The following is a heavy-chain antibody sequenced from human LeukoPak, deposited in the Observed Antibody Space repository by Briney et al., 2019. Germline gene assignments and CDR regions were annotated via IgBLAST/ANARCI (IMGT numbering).Heavy chain of an antibody. D-gene: IGHD1-26*01. V-gene: IGHV3-74*01. CDR3: ANFKFGSYDTEYFQH. Sequence: GGSLRLSCAASGFTFSSLWMHWVRQAPGKGLVWVSYINSDGSSTSYADSVKGRFTISRDNAKNTLYLQMNSLRAEDTAVYYCANFKFGSYDTEYFQHWGQGTLVTVSS. CDR2: INSDGSST. J-gene: IGHJ1*01. CDR1: GFTFSSLW.